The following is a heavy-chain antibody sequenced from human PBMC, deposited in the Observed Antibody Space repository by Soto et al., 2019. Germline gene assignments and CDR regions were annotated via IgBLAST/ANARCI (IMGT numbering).Heavy chain of an antibody. CDR2: IIPIFGTA. J-gene: IGHJ4*02. D-gene: IGHD3-22*01. V-gene: IGHV1-69*13. CDR1: GGTFSSYA. CDR3: ARSGGRYYDSSGYLDY. Sequence: SVKVSCKASGGTFSSYAISWVRQAPGQGLEWMGGIIPIFGTANYAQKFQGRVTITADESTSTAYMELSSLRSEDTAVYYCARSGGRYYDSSGYLDYWGQGTLVTVSS.